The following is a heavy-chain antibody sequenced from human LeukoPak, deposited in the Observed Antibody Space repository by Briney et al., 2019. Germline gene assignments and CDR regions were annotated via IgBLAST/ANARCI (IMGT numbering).Heavy chain of an antibody. D-gene: IGHD3-10*01. CDR3: ARDAAHYNSGSYREFDY. Sequence: ASVKVSCKASGYTFTSYGISWVRQAPGQGLEWMGWISAYNGNTNYAQKRQGRVTMPTDTSTSTAYMELRSLRSDDTAVYYCARDAAHYNSGSYREFDYWGQGTLVTVSS. J-gene: IGHJ4*02. CDR1: GYTFTSYG. V-gene: IGHV1-18*01. CDR2: ISAYNGNT.